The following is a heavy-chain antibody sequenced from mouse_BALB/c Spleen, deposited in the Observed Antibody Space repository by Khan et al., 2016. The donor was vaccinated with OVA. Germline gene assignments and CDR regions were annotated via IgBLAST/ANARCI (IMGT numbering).Heavy chain of an antibody. Sequence: QVQLQQSGPGLVAPSQSLSITCTVSGFSLTGYGVNWVRQPPGKGLEWLGMIWGDGSTDYNSVLKSRLSISKDNSKSQVFLKMNSLQTDDTAKYYGARAYYGNYREAMDYWGKGTSVTVSS. CDR3: ARAYYGNYREAMDY. V-gene: IGHV2-6-7*01. CDR1: GFSLTGYG. J-gene: IGHJ4*01. D-gene: IGHD2-10*01. CDR2: IWGDGST.